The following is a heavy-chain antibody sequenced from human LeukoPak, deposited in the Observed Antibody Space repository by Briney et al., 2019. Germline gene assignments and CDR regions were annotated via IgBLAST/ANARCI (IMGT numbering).Heavy chain of an antibody. CDR1: GFTFSSYG. CDR3: AKDWYGRGVAGHSYGYGFDY. V-gene: IGHV3-23*01. Sequence: GGTLRLSCAASGFTFSSYGMSWVRQAPGKGLEWVSAISGSGGSTYYADSVKGRFTISRDNSKNTLYLQMNSLRAEDTAVYYCAKDWYGRGVAGHSYGYGFDYWGQGTLVTVSS. CDR2: ISGSGGST. D-gene: IGHD5-18*01. J-gene: IGHJ4*02.